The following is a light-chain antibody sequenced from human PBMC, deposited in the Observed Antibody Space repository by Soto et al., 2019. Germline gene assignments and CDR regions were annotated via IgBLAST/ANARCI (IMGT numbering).Light chain of an antibody. CDR3: QQYNNWPLT. CDR1: QSVSSN. Sequence: EIVMTQSPATLSVSPGESATLSCRASQSVSSNLAWYQQKPGQAPRLLIYGESTRATGIPDRFSGSGSGTELNLTISSLQSEDFAVYYCQQYNNWPLTFGGGTKVDIK. J-gene: IGKJ4*01. CDR2: GES. V-gene: IGKV3-15*01.